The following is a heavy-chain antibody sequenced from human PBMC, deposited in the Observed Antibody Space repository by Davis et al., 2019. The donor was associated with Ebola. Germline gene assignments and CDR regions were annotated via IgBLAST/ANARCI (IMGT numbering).Heavy chain of an antibody. CDR2: ISAYNGNT. Sequence: ASVKVSCKASGYTFTSYGISWVRQAPGQGLEWMGWISAYNGNTNYAQKLQGRVTMTTDTSTSTAYMELRSLRSDDTAVYYCASGSSSLYYYYGMDVWGQGTTVTVSS. D-gene: IGHD6-13*01. V-gene: IGHV1-18*01. J-gene: IGHJ6*02. CDR3: ASGSSSLYYYYGMDV. CDR1: GYTFTSYG.